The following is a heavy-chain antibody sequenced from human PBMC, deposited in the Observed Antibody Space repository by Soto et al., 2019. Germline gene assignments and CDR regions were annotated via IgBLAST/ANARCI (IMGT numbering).Heavy chain of an antibody. CDR3: SREGPATIAADLSWFDP. Sequence: PSETLSLTCAVSSGSINSSTWWTWVRQPPGKGLEWIGNIYHSGNTNYNPSLKSRVTISVDKSKNKFSLRLSSVTAAKTTTNYSSREGPATIAADLSWFDPWCQGTLVTVSS. CDR1: SGSINSSTW. V-gene: IGHV4-4*02. CDR2: IYHSGNT. J-gene: IGHJ5*02. D-gene: IGHD6-13*01.